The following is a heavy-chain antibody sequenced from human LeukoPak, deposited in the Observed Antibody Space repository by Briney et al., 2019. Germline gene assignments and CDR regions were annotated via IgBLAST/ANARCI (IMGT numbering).Heavy chain of an antibody. D-gene: IGHD3-9*01. CDR1: GDSISSSSYY. CDR2: IYYSGST. J-gene: IGHJ4*02. Sequence: PSETLSLTCTVSGDSISSSSYYWGWIRQPPGKGLEWIGYIYYSGSTNYNPSLKSRVTISVDTSKNQFSLKLSSVTAADTAVYYCARGLTDYDILTGYYSRLYYFDYWGQGTLVTVSS. V-gene: IGHV4-61*05. CDR3: ARGLTDYDILTGYYSRLYYFDY.